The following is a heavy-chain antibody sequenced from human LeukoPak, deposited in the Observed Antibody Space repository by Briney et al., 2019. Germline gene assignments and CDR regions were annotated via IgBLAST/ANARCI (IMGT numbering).Heavy chain of an antibody. Sequence: GASVKVSCKASGGTVSNYVFSWVRQAPGQGLEWMGGIIPIFGTANHAQKFQGRVTITADKSTSTAYMELSSLRSEDTAVYYCARDYLYDSSGYYSFSFGYWGQGTLVTVSS. D-gene: IGHD3-22*01. J-gene: IGHJ4*02. CDR3: ARDYLYDSSGYYSFSFGY. V-gene: IGHV1-69*06. CDR1: GGTVSNYV. CDR2: IIPIFGTA.